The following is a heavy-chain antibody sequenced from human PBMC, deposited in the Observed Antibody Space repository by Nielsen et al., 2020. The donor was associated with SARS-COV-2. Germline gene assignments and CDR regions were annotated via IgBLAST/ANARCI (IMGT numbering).Heavy chain of an antibody. D-gene: IGHD3-16*01. J-gene: IGHJ4*01. Sequence: SETLSLTCTVSGGSISRHCDYWSWLRQHPGKGREGIGYIYFSGRTYYNPSLKYRVTISEDTSKNQFSLKLGYVTAADTAVYYCAIYSSWGALDYWGHGTLVTFSS. CDR2: IYFSGRT. CDR3: AIYSSWGALDY. CDR1: GGSISRHCDY. V-gene: IGHV4-31*03.